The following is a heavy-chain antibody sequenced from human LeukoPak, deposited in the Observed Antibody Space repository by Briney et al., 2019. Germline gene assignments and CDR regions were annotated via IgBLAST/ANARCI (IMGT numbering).Heavy chain of an antibody. V-gene: IGHV3-21*04. CDR3: AKDPGDYGFNWFDP. D-gene: IGHD3-16*01. Sequence: GGSLRLSCAASGFTFSSYSMNWVRQAPGKGLEWVSSISSSSSYIYYADSVKGRFTISRDNSKNTLDLQMNSLRAEDTAVYYCAKDPGDYGFNWFDPWGQGTLVTVSS. CDR2: ISSSSSYI. J-gene: IGHJ5*02. CDR1: GFTFSSYS.